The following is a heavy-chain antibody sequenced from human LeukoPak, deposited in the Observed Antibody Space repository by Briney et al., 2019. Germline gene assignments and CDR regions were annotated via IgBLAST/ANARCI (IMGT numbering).Heavy chain of an antibody. CDR2: IKQDGSEK. CDR1: GFTFGSCW. J-gene: IGHJ6*03. CDR3: AREREVGATYYYYVDV. D-gene: IGHD1-26*01. V-gene: IGHV3-7*01. Sequence: GGSLRLSCAASGFTFGSCWMSWVRQAPGKGLEWVANIKQDGSEKYYVDSVKGRFTISRDNAKNSLYLQMNSLRAEDTAVYYCAREREVGATYYYYVDVWGKGTTVTVSS.